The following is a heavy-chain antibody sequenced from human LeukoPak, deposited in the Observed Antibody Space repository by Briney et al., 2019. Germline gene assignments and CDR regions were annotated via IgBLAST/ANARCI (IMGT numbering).Heavy chain of an antibody. D-gene: IGHD3-3*01. CDR3: ARFGFLVGSGYYLTGYYGMDV. J-gene: IGHJ6*02. CDR1: GYTLTELS. CDR2: IIPIFGTA. Sequence: GASVKVSCKVSGYTLTELSMHWVRQAPGQGLEWMGGIIPIFGTANYAQKFQGRVTITADESTSTAYMELSSLRSEDTAVYYCARFGFLVGSGYYLTGYYGMDVWGQGTTVTVSS. V-gene: IGHV1-69*13.